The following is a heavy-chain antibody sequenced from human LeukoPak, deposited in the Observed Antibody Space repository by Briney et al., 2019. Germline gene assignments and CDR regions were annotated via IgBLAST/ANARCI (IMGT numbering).Heavy chain of an antibody. J-gene: IGHJ4*02. CDR3: ARGYDFWSGPPPSADY. Sequence: ASVKVSCKASGYTFTGYYMHWVRQAPGQGLEWMGIINPNGGSTSYAQKFQGRVTMTRDMSTSTVYMELSSLRSEDTAVYYCARGYDFWSGPPPSADYWGQGTLVTVSS. CDR1: GYTFTGYY. V-gene: IGHV1-46*01. D-gene: IGHD3-3*01. CDR2: INPNGGST.